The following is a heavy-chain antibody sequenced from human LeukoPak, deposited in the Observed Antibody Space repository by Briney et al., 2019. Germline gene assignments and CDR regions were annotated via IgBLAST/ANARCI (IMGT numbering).Heavy chain of an antibody. Sequence: SETLSLTCTVSGGSISSGDYSWSWIRQPPGKGLEWIGYIYYSGSTYYNPSLKSRVTISVDTSKNQFSLKLSSVTAADTAVYYCARDNPSWIQLWPGGVDYWGQGTLVTVSS. CDR3: ARDNPSWIQLWPGGVDY. D-gene: IGHD5-18*01. CDR1: GGSISSGDYS. V-gene: IGHV4-30-4*01. J-gene: IGHJ4*02. CDR2: IYYSGST.